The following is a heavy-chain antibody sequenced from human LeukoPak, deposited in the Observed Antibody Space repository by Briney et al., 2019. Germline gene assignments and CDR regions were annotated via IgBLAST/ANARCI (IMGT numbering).Heavy chain of an antibody. D-gene: IGHD2-2*01. CDR3: ATLVVSAGTAAPLDY. J-gene: IGHJ4*02. V-gene: IGHV3-23*01. CDR2: LSGSGGST. Sequence: GGSLRLSCAASGFTFSSYAMSWVRQAPGKGLEWVSALSGSGGSTYYADSVKGRFTISRDNAKNSLYLQMNSLRAEDTAVYYCATLVVSAGTAAPLDYWGQGTLVTVSS. CDR1: GFTFSSYA.